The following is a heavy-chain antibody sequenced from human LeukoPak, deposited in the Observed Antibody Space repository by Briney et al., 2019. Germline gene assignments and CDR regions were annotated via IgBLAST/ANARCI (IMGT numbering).Heavy chain of an antibody. CDR3: AIGDYGDYGWLDY. V-gene: IGHV3-21*01. CDR2: ISSSSSYI. CDR1: GFTFSSYS. Sequence: PGGSLRLSCAASGFTFSSYSMNWVRQAPGKGLEWVSSISSSSSYIYYADSVKGRFTISRDNAKNSLYLQMNSLRGEDTAVYYCAIGDYGDYGWLDYWGQGTLVTVSS. D-gene: IGHD4-17*01. J-gene: IGHJ4*02.